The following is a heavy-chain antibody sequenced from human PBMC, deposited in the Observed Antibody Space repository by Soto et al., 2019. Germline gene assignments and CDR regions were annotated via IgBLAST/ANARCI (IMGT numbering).Heavy chain of an antibody. D-gene: IGHD3-22*01. J-gene: IGHJ3*01. Sequence: QVQLQESGPGLVKPSQTLSLTCTVSGGSINSDGYYWSWIRQHPGKGLEWIGYIHYSGNTYYNPSLKSRIIISIDTSKNSFSLQLSSVTVADTAVYFCARDSLDSSGNFMRHPDAFDVWGQGTGVAVSS. CDR1: GGSINSDGYY. CDR3: ARDSLDSSGNFMRHPDAFDV. CDR2: IHYSGNT. V-gene: IGHV4-31*03.